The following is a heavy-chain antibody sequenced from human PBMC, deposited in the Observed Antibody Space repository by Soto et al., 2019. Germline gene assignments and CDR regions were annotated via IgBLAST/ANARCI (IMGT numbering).Heavy chain of an antibody. CDR2: IIPYNDNT. J-gene: IGHJ6*02. CDR1: GYIFSDYG. CDR3: ARKPYSHYYGMDV. D-gene: IGHD2-21*01. V-gene: IGHV1-18*01. Sequence: ASVKVSCKASGYIFSDYGINWVRLAPGQGLEWMGWIIPYNDNTKYAENFQGRVTLTTDTSTDTVYMELRSLTPDDTGVYFCARKPYSHYYGMDVWGQGTSVTVSS.